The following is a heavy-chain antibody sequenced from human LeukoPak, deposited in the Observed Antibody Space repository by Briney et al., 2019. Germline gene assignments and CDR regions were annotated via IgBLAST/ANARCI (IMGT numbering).Heavy chain of an antibody. CDR2: TYYSGST. CDR3: ARTFRANDAFDI. J-gene: IGHJ3*02. CDR1: GGSISSSSYY. V-gene: IGHV4-39*01. Sequence: SETLSLTCTVSGGSISSSSYYWGWIRQPPGKGLEWIGSTYYSGSTYYNPSLKSRVTISVDTSKNQFSLKLSSVTAADTAVYYCARTFRANDAFDIWGQGTMVTVSS. D-gene: IGHD4/OR15-4a*01.